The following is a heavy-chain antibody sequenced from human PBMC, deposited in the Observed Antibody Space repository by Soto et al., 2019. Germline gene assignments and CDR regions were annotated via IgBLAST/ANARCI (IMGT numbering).Heavy chain of an antibody. Sequence: SRRLSCAASGFTFSRYGMHWGGHAPVKGLEWVAVISYDGRNKYYADAVKGRFTISRDNSKNTLYLQMSSLRAEDTAVYYCVKDGSSGWPYFYDMDVWGQGTTVTVSS. D-gene: IGHD6-19*01. V-gene: IGHV3-30*18. CDR1: GFTFSRYG. CDR2: ISYDGRNK. CDR3: VKDGSSGWPYFYDMDV. J-gene: IGHJ6*02.